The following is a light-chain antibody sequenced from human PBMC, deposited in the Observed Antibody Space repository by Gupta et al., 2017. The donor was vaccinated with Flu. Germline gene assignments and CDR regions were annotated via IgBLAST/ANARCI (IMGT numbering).Light chain of an antibody. Sequence: SWYQQRTGQSPVLGIYQDTKRPSEIPERFSGSTSGNTATLTNSGTQPMDEADYYCKAGDHRTVVLGGGTEVTVV. J-gene: IGLJ2*01. V-gene: IGLV3-1*01. CDR2: QDT. CDR3: KAGDHRTVV.